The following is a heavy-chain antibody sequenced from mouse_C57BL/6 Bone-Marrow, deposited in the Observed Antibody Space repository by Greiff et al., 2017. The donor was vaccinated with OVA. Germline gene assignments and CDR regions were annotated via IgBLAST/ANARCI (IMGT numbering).Heavy chain of an antibody. CDR2: ISSGSSTI. CDR3: AREDYEWYFDV. D-gene: IGHD2-4*01. Sequence: EVKLVESGGGLVKPGGSLKLSCAASGFTFSDYGMHWVRQAPEKGLEWVAYISSGSSTIYYADTVKGRFTISRDNAKNTRFLQMTSLRSEDTAMYYCAREDYEWYFDVWGTGTTVTVSS. J-gene: IGHJ1*03. CDR1: GFTFSDYG. V-gene: IGHV5-17*01.